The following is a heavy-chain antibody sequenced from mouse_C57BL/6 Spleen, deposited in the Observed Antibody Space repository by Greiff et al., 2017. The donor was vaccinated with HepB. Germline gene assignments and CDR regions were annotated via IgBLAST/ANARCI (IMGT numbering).Heavy chain of an antibody. J-gene: IGHJ2*01. CDR1: GYTFTSYW. D-gene: IGHD3-3*01. Sequence: VQLQQPGAELVKPGASVKLSCKASGYTFTSYWMQWVKQRPGQGLEWIGEIDPSDSYTNYNQKFKGKATLTVDTSSSTAYMQLSSLTSEDSAVYYCAREGGRNYWGQGTTLTVSS. V-gene: IGHV1-50*01. CDR2: IDPSDSYT. CDR3: AREGGRNY.